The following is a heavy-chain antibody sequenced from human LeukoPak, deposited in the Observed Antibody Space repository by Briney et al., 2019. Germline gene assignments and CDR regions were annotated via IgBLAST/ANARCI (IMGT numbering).Heavy chain of an antibody. D-gene: IGHD3-10*01. J-gene: IGHJ4*02. V-gene: IGHV3-23*01. CDR1: GFTFSSYW. Sequence: GGSLRLSCAASGFTFSSYWMHWLRQAPGKGLEWVSAISGSGGTTHYADSVKGRFTISRDNSKNTLYLQMNSLRAEDTAVYYCAKGTYGSGSYSQDYWGQGTLVTVSS. CDR3: AKGTYGSGSYSQDY. CDR2: ISGSGGTT.